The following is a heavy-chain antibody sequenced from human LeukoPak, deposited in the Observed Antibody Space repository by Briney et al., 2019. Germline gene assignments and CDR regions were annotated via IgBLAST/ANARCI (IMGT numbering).Heavy chain of an antibody. CDR2: IKEDGGEK. CDR3: ARDFGYCSGGSCYTRMDV. CDR1: GFTFSSNW. D-gene: IGHD2-15*01. Sequence: GGSPRLSCAASGFTFSSNWMSWVRQAPGKELEWVSNIKEDGGEKNYVDSVKGRFIISRDNAKNSLYLQMNSLRAEDTAVYYCARDFGYCSGGSCYTRMDVWGKGTTVTVSS. J-gene: IGHJ6*03. V-gene: IGHV3-7*01.